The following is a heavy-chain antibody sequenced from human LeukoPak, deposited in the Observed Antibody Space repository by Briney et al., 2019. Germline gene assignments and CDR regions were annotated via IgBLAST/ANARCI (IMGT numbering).Heavy chain of an antibody. D-gene: IGHD2/OR15-2a*01. V-gene: IGHV1-2*02. CDR3: AREGNGLLSKDFDY. J-gene: IGHJ4*02. Sequence: ASMKVSCKSSGFTFTDYCIHWVSQAPGQGLEWLGYIGPHSSATSSPQEFQGRVTMTRDTSMSTAYMELTRLTSDDTAVYYCAREGNGLLSKDFDYWGQGTLVTVSS. CDR2: IGPHSSAT. CDR1: GFTFTDYC.